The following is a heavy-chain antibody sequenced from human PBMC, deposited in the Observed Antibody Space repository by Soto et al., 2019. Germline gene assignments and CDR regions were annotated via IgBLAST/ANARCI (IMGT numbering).Heavy chain of an antibody. V-gene: IGHV1-69*13. J-gene: IGHJ6*01. D-gene: IGHD3-10*01. CDR3: ARSHPPGVAYYGMDV. Sequence: GASVKVSCKASGGTFSSYAISWVRQAPGQGLEWMGGIIPIFGTANYAQKFQGRVTITADESTSTAYMELSSLRSEDTAVYYCARSHPPGVAYYGMDVWGQGTTVTVSS. CDR1: GGTFSSYA. CDR2: IIPIFGTA.